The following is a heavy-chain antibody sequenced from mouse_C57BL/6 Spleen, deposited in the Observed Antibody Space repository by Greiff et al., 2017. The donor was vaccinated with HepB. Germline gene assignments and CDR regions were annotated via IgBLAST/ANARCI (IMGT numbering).Heavy chain of an antibody. CDR2: IYPGNSDT. CDR3: TREMGNGYYVWFAY. J-gene: IGHJ3*01. CDR1: GYTFTSYW. V-gene: IGHV1-5*01. Sequence: EVQLQQSGTVLARPGASVKMSCKTSGYTFTSYWMHWVKQRPGQGLEWIGAIYPGNSDTSYNQKFKGKAKLTAVTSASTAYMELSSLTNEDSAVYYCTREMGNGYYVWFAYWGQGTLVTVSA. D-gene: IGHD2-3*01.